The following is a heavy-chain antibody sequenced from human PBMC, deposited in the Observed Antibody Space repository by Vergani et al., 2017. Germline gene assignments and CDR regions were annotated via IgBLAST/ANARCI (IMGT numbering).Heavy chain of an antibody. D-gene: IGHD2-21*01. CDR3: ADLYGDDGFSPF. Sequence: QVQLVESGGGLVKPGGSLRLSCAASGFTFSDYYMTWIRQAPGKGLEWISYISGSGHTKYYADSVKGRFTISRDDSKNTVYLQINSLRAEDTAFYYCADLYGDDGFSPFWGQGTLVTVSS. CDR2: ISGSGHTK. V-gene: IGHV3-11*01. CDR1: GFTFSDYY. J-gene: IGHJ4*02.